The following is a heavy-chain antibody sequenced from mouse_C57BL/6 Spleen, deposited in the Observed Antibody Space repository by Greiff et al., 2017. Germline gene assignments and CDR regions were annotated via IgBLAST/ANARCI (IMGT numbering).Heavy chain of an antibody. Sequence: EVHLVESGGGLVQPGGSMKLSCVASGFTFSNYWMNWVRQSPAKGLEWVAQIRLKSDNYATHYAESVKGRFTISRDDSKSSVYLQMNNLRAEDTGIYYCTGNLYYYAMDYWGQGTSVTVSS. CDR1: GFTFSNYW. V-gene: IGHV6-3*01. CDR2: IRLKSDNYAT. J-gene: IGHJ4*01. CDR3: TGNLYYYAMDY.